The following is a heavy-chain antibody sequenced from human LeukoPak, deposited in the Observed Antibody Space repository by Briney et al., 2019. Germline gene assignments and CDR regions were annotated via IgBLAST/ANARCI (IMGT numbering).Heavy chain of an antibody. D-gene: IGHD2-21*02. Sequence: GGSLRLSCAASGFTLSGYFMSWVRQAPGEGLEWVASIKGDGSEKYYVDSVKGRFTISRDNSKNTLYLQMNSLRAEDTAVYYCAKSSRRVTPSYEVNFDYWGQGTLVTVSS. V-gene: IGHV3-7*03. CDR2: IKGDGSEK. J-gene: IGHJ4*02. CDR1: GFTLSGYF. CDR3: AKSSRRVTPSYEVNFDY.